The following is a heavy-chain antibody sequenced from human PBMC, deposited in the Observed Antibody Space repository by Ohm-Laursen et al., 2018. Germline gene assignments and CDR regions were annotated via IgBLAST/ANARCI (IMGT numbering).Heavy chain of an antibody. CDR2: IYYIGDT. Sequence: SETLSLTCAVSGGSLSSYYWTWIRQPPGKGLEWIGYIYYIGDTNYNPSLKSRVTMSIDTSKNQFSLKLSSVTAADTAVYYCARLHPDGYPDYWGQGTLVTVSS. D-gene: IGHD5-24*01. CDR3: ARLHPDGYPDY. CDR1: GGSLSSYY. V-gene: IGHV4-59*01. J-gene: IGHJ4*02.